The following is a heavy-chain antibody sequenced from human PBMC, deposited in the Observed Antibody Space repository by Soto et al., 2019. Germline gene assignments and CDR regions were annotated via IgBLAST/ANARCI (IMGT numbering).Heavy chain of an antibody. CDR1: GGTFSSYA. J-gene: IGHJ6*02. D-gene: IGHD2-21*02. CDR2: IIPIFGTA. CDR3: ARVTAYCGGDCAGAYYYYYGMDV. Sequence: SVKVSCKASGGTFSSYAISWVRQAPGQGLEWMGGIIPIFGTANYAQKFQGRVMITADESTSTAYMELSSLRSEDTAVYYCARVTAYCGGDCAGAYYYYYGMDVWG. V-gene: IGHV1-69*13.